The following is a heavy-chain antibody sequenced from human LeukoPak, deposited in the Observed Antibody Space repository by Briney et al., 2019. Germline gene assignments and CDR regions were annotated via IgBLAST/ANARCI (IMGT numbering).Heavy chain of an antibody. V-gene: IGHV4-59*12. D-gene: IGHD3-10*01. CDR3: ARDPARGFGELLYYFDY. CDR1: GGSISSYY. CDR2: IYYSGGT. Sequence: SETLSLTCTVSGGSISSYYWSWIRQPPGKGLEWIGYIYYSGGTNYNPSLKSRVTISIDTSKNHFSLKLSSVTAADTAVYYCARDPARGFGELLYYFDYWGQGTLVTVSS. J-gene: IGHJ4*02.